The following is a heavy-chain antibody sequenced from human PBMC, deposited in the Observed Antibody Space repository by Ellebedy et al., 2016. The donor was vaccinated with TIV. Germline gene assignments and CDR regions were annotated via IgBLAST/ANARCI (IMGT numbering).Heavy chain of an antibody. CDR2: LSRSGDST. CDR1: GFTFSNYA. J-gene: IGHJ4*02. Sequence: PGGSLRLSCAASGFTFSNYALSWVRQAPGKGLEWVSALSRSGDSTSYADSVKGRFTISRDNSTRTVDLPMNSLRAEDTAVYFCAKDRTPGDGYWVFDNWGQGTLVSVSS. V-gene: IGHV3-23*01. D-gene: IGHD5-18*01. CDR3: AKDRTPGDGYWVFDN.